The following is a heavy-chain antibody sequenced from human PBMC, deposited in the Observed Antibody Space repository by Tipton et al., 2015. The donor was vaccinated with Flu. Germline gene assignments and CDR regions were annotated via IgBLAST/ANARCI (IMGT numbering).Heavy chain of an antibody. CDR2: IYNSGST. CDR1: GDSISSGRYY. Sequence: TLSLTCTVSGDSISSGRYYWSWIRQQPGKGLEWIGYIYNSGSTIYSPSLKGRVSMSVDTSKNQFYLNLTSVTAADTAVYYCERDNFQRGNPTDWFDPWGQGTLVTVAS. CDR3: ERDNFQRGNPTDWFDP. V-gene: IGHV4-31*03. D-gene: IGHD1-14*01. J-gene: IGHJ5*02.